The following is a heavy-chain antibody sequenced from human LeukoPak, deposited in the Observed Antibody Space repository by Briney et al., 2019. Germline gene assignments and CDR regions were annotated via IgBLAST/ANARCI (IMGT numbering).Heavy chain of an antibody. CDR3: AKGDGGNFYFDY. J-gene: IGHJ4*02. D-gene: IGHD4-23*01. Sequence: GGALKLSCAASGCTVSSYAMSWVRQAPGKGLEWVSGSSGSGYSTYYTDSVKGRFTISRANSKNTLYLQMNGLRAEDTAVYYCAKGDGGNFYFDYWGQGTLVSVSS. CDR1: GCTVSSYA. V-gene: IGHV3-23*01. CDR2: SSGSGYST.